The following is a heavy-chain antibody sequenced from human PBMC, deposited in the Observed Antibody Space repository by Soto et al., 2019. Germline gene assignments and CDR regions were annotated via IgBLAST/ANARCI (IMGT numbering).Heavy chain of an antibody. CDR3: ARGRGAAGTDSVQYYGMDV. CDR1: GLTSSGIS. V-gene: IGHV3-21*01. J-gene: IGHJ6*02. CDR2: ISSSSSYI. D-gene: IGHD6-13*01. Sequence: EVQLVESGGGRSKLGGPRRLSFPPSGLTSSGISRTWVAQAQGKGREWVSSISSSSSYIYYADSVKGRFTISRDNAKNSLYLQMNSLRAEDTAVYYCARGRGAAGTDSVQYYGMDVWGQGTTVTVSS.